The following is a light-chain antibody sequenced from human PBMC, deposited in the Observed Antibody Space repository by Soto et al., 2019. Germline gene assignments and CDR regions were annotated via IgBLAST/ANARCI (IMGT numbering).Light chain of an antibody. J-gene: IGKJ4*01. Sequence: IQITQSPSSLSASVGDRVTITCRASQSISRNLNWYQQKPGKAPELLIYTASNLQSGVPSRFSGSGSGTDLTLTISCLQSEDFATYYCQQYYSYPLTFGGGTKVDI. CDR2: TAS. CDR1: QSISRN. V-gene: IGKV1-39*01. CDR3: QQYYSYPLT.